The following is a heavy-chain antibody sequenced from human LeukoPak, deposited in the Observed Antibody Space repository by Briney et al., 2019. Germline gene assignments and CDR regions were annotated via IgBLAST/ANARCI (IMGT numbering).Heavy chain of an antibody. CDR3: ARGTMMCGP. D-gene: IGHD3-22*01. Sequence: PSETLSLTCTVAGGSISSYYWSWIRQPPGKGMEWIGYIYCTGSTSSNPSPKSRLTLQVNTSKTQYSLKLSSATAADTAVYYCARGTMMCGPGGQGTLVTVSS. J-gene: IGHJ5*02. CDR1: GGSISSYY. CDR2: IYCTGST. V-gene: IGHV4-59*01.